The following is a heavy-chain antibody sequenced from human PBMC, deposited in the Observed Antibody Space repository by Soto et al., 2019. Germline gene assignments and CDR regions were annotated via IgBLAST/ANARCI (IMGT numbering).Heavy chain of an antibody. J-gene: IGHJ6*02. CDR1: GGTFSSYA. D-gene: IGHD3-16*02. Sequence: QVPLVQSGAEVKKPGSSVKVSCKASGGTFSSYAISWVRQAPGQGLEWMGGIIPIFGTANYAQKFQGRVTITADESTSTAYMELSSLRSEDTAVYYCARAGDYVWGSYRQGGDYYYGMDVWGQGTTVTVSS. CDR2: IIPIFGTA. V-gene: IGHV1-69*01. CDR3: ARAGDYVWGSYRQGGDYYYGMDV.